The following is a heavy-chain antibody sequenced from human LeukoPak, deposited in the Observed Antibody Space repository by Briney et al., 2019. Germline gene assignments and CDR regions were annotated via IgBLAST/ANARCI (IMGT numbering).Heavy chain of an antibody. D-gene: IGHD3-10*01. V-gene: IGHV3-33*01. CDR1: GFTFSSYG. Sequence: GGSLRLSCAASGFTFSSYGMTWVRQAPGKGLEWVAVIWYDGSNKYYADSVKGRFTISRDNSKKMLYLQMNSLGAEDTAVYYCARERLLWFGEFDYWGQGTLVTVSS. CDR3: ARERLLWFGEFDY. J-gene: IGHJ4*02. CDR2: IWYDGSNK.